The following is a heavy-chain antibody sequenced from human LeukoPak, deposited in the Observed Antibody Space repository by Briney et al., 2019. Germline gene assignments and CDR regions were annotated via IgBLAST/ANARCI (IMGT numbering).Heavy chain of an antibody. D-gene: IGHD2-21*02. CDR1: GFTFSSYA. V-gene: IGHV3-9*01. CDR2: ISWNSGSI. CDR3: AKDISGGDDAFDI. Sequence: GRSLRLSCAASGFTFSSYAMHWVRQAPGKGLEWVSGISWNSGSIGYADSVKGRFTISRDNAKNSLYLQMNSLRAEDTALYYCAKDISGGDDAFDIWGQGTMVTVSS. J-gene: IGHJ3*02.